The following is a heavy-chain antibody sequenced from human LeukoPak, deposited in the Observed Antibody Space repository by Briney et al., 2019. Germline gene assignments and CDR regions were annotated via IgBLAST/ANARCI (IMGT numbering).Heavy chain of an antibody. J-gene: IGHJ4*02. Sequence: GGSLRLSCAASGFTFSSYSMNWARQAPGKGLEWVSSISSSSSYIYYADSVKGRFTISRDDSKNTLSLQMNSLRVEDTAVYYCARDLAWGAFDYWGQGTLVTVSS. CDR2: ISSSSSYI. CDR1: GFTFSSYS. D-gene: IGHD7-27*01. V-gene: IGHV3-21*04. CDR3: ARDLAWGAFDY.